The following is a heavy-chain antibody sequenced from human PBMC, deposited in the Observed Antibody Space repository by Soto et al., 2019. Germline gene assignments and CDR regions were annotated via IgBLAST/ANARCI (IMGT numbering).Heavy chain of an antibody. Sequence: LRLSCAASGFTFDDYAMHWVRQAPGKGLEWVSGISWNSGSIGYADSVKGRFTISRDNAKNSLYLQMNSLRAEDTALYYCAKDKSIFPSGGDFDYWGQGTLVTVS. J-gene: IGHJ4*02. CDR1: GFTFDDYA. CDR2: ISWNSGSI. D-gene: IGHD3-9*01. CDR3: AKDKSIFPSGGDFDY. V-gene: IGHV3-9*01.